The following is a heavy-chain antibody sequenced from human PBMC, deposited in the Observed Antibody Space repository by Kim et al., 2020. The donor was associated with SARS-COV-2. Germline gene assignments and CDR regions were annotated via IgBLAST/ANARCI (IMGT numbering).Heavy chain of an antibody. Sequence: GGSLRLSCAASGFTFRSYAMSWVRQAPGKGLEWVSAISGSGVGTYYADSVKGRFTISRDNSKNTLYLQMNSLRAADTAVYYCAKGWFGEPRNGMDVWGQGTTVTVSS. D-gene: IGHD3-10*01. CDR3: AKGWFGEPRNGMDV. CDR1: GFTFRSYA. J-gene: IGHJ6*02. V-gene: IGHV3-23*01. CDR2: ISGSGVGT.